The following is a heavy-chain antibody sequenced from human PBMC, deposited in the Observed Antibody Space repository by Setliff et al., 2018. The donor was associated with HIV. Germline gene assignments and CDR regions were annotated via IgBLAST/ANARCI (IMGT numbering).Heavy chain of an antibody. CDR3: ARQVARFDYDTGGYYVSHFDY. D-gene: IGHD3-22*01. Sequence: PSETLSLTCSVSGDSIGTYYWNWIRQTPGKRLEWIGFFYYGGSTDYNPALKNRVAISVDTSRNRVSLKMTSVSAADTAVYFCARQVARFDYDTGGYYVSHFDYWGQGTQVTVSS. J-gene: IGHJ4*02. V-gene: IGHV4-59*01. CDR1: GDSIGTYY. CDR2: FYYGGST.